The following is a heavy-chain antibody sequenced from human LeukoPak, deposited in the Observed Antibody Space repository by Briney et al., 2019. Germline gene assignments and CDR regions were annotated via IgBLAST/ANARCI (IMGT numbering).Heavy chain of an antibody. D-gene: IGHD3-10*01. J-gene: IGHJ4*02. Sequence: GGSLRLSCAASGVTVSRNYMTWVRQAPGKGLKWVSIIYGGGTTDYADSVKGRFTISRDNSKNTLYLQMDNLRAEDTAIYYCVRAALWFGEGPAFDSWGQGTLVTVSS. CDR3: VRAALWFGEGPAFDS. V-gene: IGHV3-53*01. CDR2: IYGGGTT. CDR1: GVTVSRNY.